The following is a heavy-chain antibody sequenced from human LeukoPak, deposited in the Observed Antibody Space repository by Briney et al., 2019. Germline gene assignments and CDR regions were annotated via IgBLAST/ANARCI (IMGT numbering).Heavy chain of an antibody. D-gene: IGHD3-16*01. CDR2: LNTDGSST. Sequence: GGSLRLSCSASGFTFSSYWMHWVRQVPGKGLVWVSRLNTDGSSTSYADSVKGRFTISRDNARNTLYLQMNSLRAEDTAVYYCARDDAFRGVGMDVWGQGTTVTVSS. CDR3: ARDDAFRGVGMDV. CDR1: GFTFSSYW. V-gene: IGHV3-74*01. J-gene: IGHJ6*02.